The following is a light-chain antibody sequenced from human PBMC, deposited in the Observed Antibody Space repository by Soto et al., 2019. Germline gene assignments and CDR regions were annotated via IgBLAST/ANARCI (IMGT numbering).Light chain of an antibody. Sequence: DIQMTQSPSTLSASVGDRVTITCRASQSISSWLAWYQQKPGKAPQLLIYDASSLESGVPSRFSGSGSGTEFTLTISSLQPDDFATYYCQQYNSYCTFGQVTKVEIK. J-gene: IGKJ1*01. CDR2: DAS. CDR1: QSISSW. V-gene: IGKV1-5*01. CDR3: QQYNSYCT.